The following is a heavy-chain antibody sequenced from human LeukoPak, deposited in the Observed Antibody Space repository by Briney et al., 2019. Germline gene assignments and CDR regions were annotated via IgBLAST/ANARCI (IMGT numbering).Heavy chain of an antibody. Sequence: QPGGSLRLSCAASGFTFSSYSMAWVRQAPGKGLEWISFISSIRSTIYYADSVRGRFTVSRDNAKNSLYLQMNSLRDEDTAVYYCARDGRPADYWGQGTLVTVSS. CDR2: ISSIRSTI. CDR3: ARDGRPADY. V-gene: IGHV3-48*02. J-gene: IGHJ4*02. D-gene: IGHD6-25*01. CDR1: GFTFSSYS.